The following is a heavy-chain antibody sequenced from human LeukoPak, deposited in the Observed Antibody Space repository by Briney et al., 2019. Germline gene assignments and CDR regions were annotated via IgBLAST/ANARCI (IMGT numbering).Heavy chain of an antibody. V-gene: IGHV4-39*07. CDR3: ARVGRYCSGGSCYAEYNWFDP. Sequence: SETLSLTCTVSGGSISSSSYYWGWIRQPPGKGLEWIGSIYYSGSTYYNPSLKSRVTISVDTSKNQFSLKLSSVTAADTAVYYCARVGRYCSGGSCYAEYNWFDPWGQGTLVTVSS. D-gene: IGHD2-15*01. CDR1: GGSISSSSYY. J-gene: IGHJ5*02. CDR2: IYYSGST.